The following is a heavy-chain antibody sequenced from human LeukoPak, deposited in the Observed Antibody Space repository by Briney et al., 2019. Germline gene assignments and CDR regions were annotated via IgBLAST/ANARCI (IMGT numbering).Heavy chain of an antibody. Sequence: GGSLRLSCAASGFTFSDYYMSWIRQAPGKGLECVATIKLDGSEKYYVDSVKGRFTTSRDNTKNSLYLQMNSLRAEDTGVYYCARDVLVRPLRYYFDFWGQGALVTVSS. CDR2: IKLDGSEK. CDR1: GFTFSDYY. CDR3: ARDVLVRPLRYYFDF. D-gene: IGHD1-1*01. V-gene: IGHV3-7*01. J-gene: IGHJ4*02.